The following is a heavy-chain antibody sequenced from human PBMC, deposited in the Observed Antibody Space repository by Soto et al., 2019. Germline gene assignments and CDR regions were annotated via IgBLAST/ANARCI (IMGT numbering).Heavy chain of an antibody. D-gene: IGHD3-22*01. CDR3: ARSLDSSGYLFAY. CDR1: GGSISSSGHY. J-gene: IGHJ4*02. V-gene: IGHV4-31*03. Sequence: QVQLQESGPGLVKPSQTLSLTCTVSGGSISSSGHYWSWIRQHPGKGLEWIGYTYYTGSTYYNPSLKSRVTIXXSXDXXKNQFSLKVISVTAADTAVYYCARSLDSSGYLFAYWGQGTQVTVSS. CDR2: TYYTGST.